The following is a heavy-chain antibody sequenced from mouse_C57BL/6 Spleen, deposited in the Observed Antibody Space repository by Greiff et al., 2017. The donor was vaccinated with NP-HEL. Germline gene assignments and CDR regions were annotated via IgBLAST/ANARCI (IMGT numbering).Heavy chain of an antibody. CDR2: INSDGGST. V-gene: IGHV5-2*01. J-gene: IGHJ3*01. Sequence: EVKLVESGGGLVQPGESLKLSCESNEYEFPSHDMSWVRKTPEKRLELVAAINSDGGSTYYPDTMERRFIISRDNTKKTLYLQMSSLRSEDTALYYCASYDYDGDSAWFAYWGQGTLVTVSA. D-gene: IGHD2-4*01. CDR3: ASYDYDGDSAWFAY. CDR1: EYEFPSHD.